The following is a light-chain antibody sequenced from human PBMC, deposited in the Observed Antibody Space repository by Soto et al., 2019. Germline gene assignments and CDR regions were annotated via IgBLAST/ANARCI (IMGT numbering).Light chain of an antibody. CDR1: QRIGNY. V-gene: IGKV1-16*01. CDR3: QQYHTHPRT. Sequence: DIQMTQSPSSLSASVGDRVTITCRASQRIGNYLAWFQQKPGKATKSLIYAVSTLQSGVPSRFSGSGVGTDFTLTISSLQPEDFATYYCQQYHTHPRTFGQGTNLEIK. CDR2: AVS. J-gene: IGKJ2*01.